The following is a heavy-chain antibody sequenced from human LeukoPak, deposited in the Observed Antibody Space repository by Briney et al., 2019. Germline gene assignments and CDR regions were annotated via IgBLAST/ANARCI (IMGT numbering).Heavy chain of an antibody. CDR1: GYTFTGYY. CDR3: AIPMKARGYYDILTGYYWVY. D-gene: IGHD3-9*01. Sequence: GASVKVSCKASGYTFTGYYMHWVRQAPGQGLEWMGWINPNSGGTNYAQKFQGRVTMTEDTSTDTAYMELSSLRSEDTAVYYCAIPMKARGYYDILTGYYWVYWGQGTLVTVSS. V-gene: IGHV1-2*02. CDR2: INPNSGGT. J-gene: IGHJ4*02.